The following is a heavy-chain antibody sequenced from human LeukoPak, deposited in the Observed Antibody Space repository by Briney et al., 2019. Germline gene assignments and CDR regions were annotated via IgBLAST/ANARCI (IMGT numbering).Heavy chain of an antibody. Sequence: PGGSLRLSCAASGFTFSHYWMSWIRQAPGKGLKWAAHINEDGSDKYYVDSVKGRFTISRDNAKNSLYLQMNSLRAEDTAVYYCVSWAGKYYETSDYSLAPSNSWGQGTLVTASS. CDR1: GFTFSHYW. CDR2: INEDGSDK. CDR3: VSWAGKYYETSDYSLAPSNS. J-gene: IGHJ4*02. V-gene: IGHV3-7*01. D-gene: IGHD3-22*01.